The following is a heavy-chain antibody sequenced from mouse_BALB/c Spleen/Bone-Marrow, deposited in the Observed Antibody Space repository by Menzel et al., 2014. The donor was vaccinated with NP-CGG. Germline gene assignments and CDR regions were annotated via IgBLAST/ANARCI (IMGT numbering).Heavy chain of an antibody. CDR1: GLNIKDTY. D-gene: IGHD1-1*01. J-gene: IGHJ3*01. CDR3: ANYYYCSSLFAH. V-gene: IGHV14-3*02. CDR2: IDPANGNT. Sequence: DVQLQESGAELVKPGASVKLSCTASGLNIKDTYMHWVKQRPEQGLEWIGRIDPANGNTKYDPKFQGKATITADTSSNTDFLQLSSLTSEDSAVYYCANYYYCSSLFAHWVLGTLVPGSA.